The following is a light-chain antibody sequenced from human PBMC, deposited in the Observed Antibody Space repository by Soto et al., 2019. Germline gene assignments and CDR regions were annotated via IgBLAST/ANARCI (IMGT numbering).Light chain of an antibody. J-gene: IGLJ1*01. V-gene: IGLV2-14*01. Sequence: QPALTQPASVSASPGQSITISCSGSSSDVGGYDYVSWYQQHPGKAPKLMIYEVSNRPSGVSDRFSGSKSGNTASLTISGLQADDEADYYCSSYRDTSKLVFGPGTKLTVL. CDR3: SSYRDTSKLV. CDR2: EVS. CDR1: SSDVGGYDY.